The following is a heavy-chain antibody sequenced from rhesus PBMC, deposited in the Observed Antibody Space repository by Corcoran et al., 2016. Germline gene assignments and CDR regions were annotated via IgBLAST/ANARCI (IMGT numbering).Heavy chain of an antibody. CDR2: IYGSGSST. Sequence: QLQLQESGPGLVKPSETLSVTCAVSGGSISSSYWSWIRQAPGKGLEWIGYIYGSGSSTNYNPSLKSRVTLSVDTSKNQFSLKLSSVTAADTAVYYCARSKGVTLFDYWGQGVLVTVSS. CDR3: ARSKGVTLFDY. V-gene: IGHV4-169*01. J-gene: IGHJ4*01. CDR1: GGSISSSY. D-gene: IGHD4-23*01.